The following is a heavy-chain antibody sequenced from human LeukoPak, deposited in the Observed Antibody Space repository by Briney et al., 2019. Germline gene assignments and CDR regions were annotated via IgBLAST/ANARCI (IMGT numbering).Heavy chain of an antibody. D-gene: IGHD1-1*01. CDR2: ISSGSSHI. J-gene: IGHJ6*03. CDR1: GFTFSSYS. CDR3: ARVGHWNDLDYYYYMDA. Sequence: PGGSLRLSCAVSGFTFSSYSMNWVRQAPGKGLEWVSAISSGSSHINYADSVKGRFTISRDNAENSLYLQMNSLRAEDTAVYYCARVGHWNDLDYYYYMDAWGKGTTVTVSS. V-gene: IGHV3-21*01.